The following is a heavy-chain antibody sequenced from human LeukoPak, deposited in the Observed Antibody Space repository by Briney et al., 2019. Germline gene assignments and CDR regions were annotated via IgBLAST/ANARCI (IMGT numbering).Heavy chain of an antibody. CDR1: GFTFSSYL. V-gene: IGHV3-7*01. CDR2: IKQDGSEK. D-gene: IGHD3-3*01. CDR3: ARGVVILDSPFDY. J-gene: IGHJ4*02. Sequence: GGSLRLSCAASGFTFSSYLMSWVRQAPGKGLEWVANIKQDGSEKYYVDSVKGRFTISRDNAKNSLYLQMNSLRAEDTAVYYCARGVVILDSPFDYWGQGTLVTVSS.